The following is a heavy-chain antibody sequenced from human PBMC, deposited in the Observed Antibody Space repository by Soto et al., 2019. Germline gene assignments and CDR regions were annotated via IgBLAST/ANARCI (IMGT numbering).Heavy chain of an antibody. CDR3: ARNGDCTSGICYVGWFDP. CDR1: GGSLRNDDW. Sequence: QVQLQESGPGLVEPSGTVSLTCGVSGGSLRNDDWWSWVRQTPGKGLGWIGEISHYGNTNYNPSLKSRVTMSIDTSENQSSLKVMSLTAADTAMYYCARNGDCTSGICYVGWFDPWGQGTLVSVSS. CDR2: ISHYGNT. D-gene: IGHD2-2*01. V-gene: IGHV4-4*02. J-gene: IGHJ5*02.